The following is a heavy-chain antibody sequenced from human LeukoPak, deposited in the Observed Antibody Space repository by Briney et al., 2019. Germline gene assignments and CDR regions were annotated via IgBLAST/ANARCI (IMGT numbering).Heavy chain of an antibody. D-gene: IGHD2-15*01. CDR3: AKDRTPSSYYYYVMDV. CDR2: ISYDGSNK. J-gene: IGHJ6*02. CDR1: GLTFSSYG. Sequence: GRSLRLSCAASGLTFSSYGMHWVSQAPGKGLEWVAVISYDGSNKYYADSVKDRITISRDNSKITLYLQMNSLRADDTAVYYCAKDRTPSSYYYYVMDVWGQGTTVTVSS. V-gene: IGHV3-30*18.